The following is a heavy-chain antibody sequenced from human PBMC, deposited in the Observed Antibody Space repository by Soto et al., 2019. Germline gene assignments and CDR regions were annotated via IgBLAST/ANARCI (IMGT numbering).Heavy chain of an antibody. J-gene: IGHJ3*01. CDR2: IHSDGSST. Sequence: EVQLVESGGGLVQPGESLRLSCAASGFTFSYYWMHWVRQAPGKGLVWVSRIHSDGSSTTYADSVKGRFTISRDNARNTLYLQMNGLRAEDTAVYYCASGDRGAFDLWGQGTVVTVSS. D-gene: IGHD3-10*01. CDR3: ASGDRGAFDL. V-gene: IGHV3-74*01. CDR1: GFTFSYYW.